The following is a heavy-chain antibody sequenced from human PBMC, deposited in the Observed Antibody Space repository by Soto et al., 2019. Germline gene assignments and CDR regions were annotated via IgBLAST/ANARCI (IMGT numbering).Heavy chain of an antibody. Sequence: SETLSLTCTVSGGSISSSSYYWGWIRQPPGKGLEWIGSIYYSGSTYYNPSLKGRVTISVDTSKNQFSLKLSSVTAADTAVYYCASLFYYSNHKAMVNLIDYWGQGTLVTVSS. CDR1: GGSISSSSYY. D-gene: IGHD4-4*01. CDR2: IYYSGST. J-gene: IGHJ4*02. V-gene: IGHV4-39*01. CDR3: ASLFYYSNHKAMVNLIDY.